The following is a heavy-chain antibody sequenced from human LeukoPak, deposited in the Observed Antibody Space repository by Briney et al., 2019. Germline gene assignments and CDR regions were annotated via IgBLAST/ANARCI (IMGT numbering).Heavy chain of an antibody. CDR2: FALEVGEK. V-gene: IGHV1-24*01. D-gene: IGHD1-14*01. Sequence: GALVKVCCKLSGSTLSDLSMHWVRQAPGKGLEWMGSFALEVGEKVYAQKFQGRVNMTEDTSTDTAYMELSSLRSEDTAVYYCATAFAGNLVDDWGQGTLVTVSS. J-gene: IGHJ4*02. CDR3: ATAFAGNLVDD. CDR1: GSTLSDLS.